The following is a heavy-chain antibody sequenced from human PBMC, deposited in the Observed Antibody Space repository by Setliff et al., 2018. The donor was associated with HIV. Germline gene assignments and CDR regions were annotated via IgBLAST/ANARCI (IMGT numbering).Heavy chain of an antibody. J-gene: IGHJ4*02. V-gene: IGHV1-8*01. CDR2: LNPRSGAT. Sequence: GASVKVSCKASGGTFSSYAITWVRQAPGQGLEWMGWLNPRSGATGYTQEFQGRVTMTRDTSISTAYMELSSLRSEDTAIYYCARAYYDSVWGSHRYRFYYFDYWGQGSLVTVSS. D-gene: IGHD3-16*02. CDR3: ARAYYDSVWGSHRYRFYYFDY. CDR1: GGTFSSYA.